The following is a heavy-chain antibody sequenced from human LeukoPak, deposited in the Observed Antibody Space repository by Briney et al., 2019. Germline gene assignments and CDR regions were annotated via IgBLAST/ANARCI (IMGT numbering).Heavy chain of an antibody. Sequence: ASVKVSCKASGGTFSSYAISWVRQAPGQGLEWMGGIIPIFGTANYAQKFQGRVTITADESTSTAYMELSSLRSEDTAVYYCARHRGNIVGATYFDYWGQGTLVTVSS. D-gene: IGHD1-26*01. V-gene: IGHV1-69*13. CDR1: GGTFSSYA. CDR2: IIPIFGTA. J-gene: IGHJ4*02. CDR3: ARHRGNIVGATYFDY.